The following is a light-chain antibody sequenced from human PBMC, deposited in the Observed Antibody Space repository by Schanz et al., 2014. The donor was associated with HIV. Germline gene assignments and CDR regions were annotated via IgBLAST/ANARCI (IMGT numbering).Light chain of an antibody. CDR2: GTS. Sequence: EIVMTQSPATLSLSPGERATLSCRASHSVSSNLAWYQQKPGQAPRLLIYGTSTRATGIPANFSGSGSGTEFTLTISSLQSEDFAVYYCLQCHNWPYTFGQGTKLEIK. V-gene: IGKV3-15*01. CDR1: HSVSSN. J-gene: IGKJ2*01. CDR3: LQCHNWPYT.